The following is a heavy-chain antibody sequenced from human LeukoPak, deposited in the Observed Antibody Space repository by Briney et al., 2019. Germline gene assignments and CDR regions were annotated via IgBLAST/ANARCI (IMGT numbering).Heavy chain of an antibody. CDR2: IYTSGST. CDR3: ARDRIAVSDPPNWFDP. J-gene: IGHJ5*02. D-gene: IGHD6-19*01. Sequence: SSETLSLTCTVSGGSISSYYWSWIRQPAGKGLEWIGRIYTSGSTNYNPSLKSRVTMSVDTSKNQFSLKLSSVTAADTAVYYCARDRIAVSDPPNWFDPWGQGTLVTVSS. V-gene: IGHV4-4*07. CDR1: GGSISSYY.